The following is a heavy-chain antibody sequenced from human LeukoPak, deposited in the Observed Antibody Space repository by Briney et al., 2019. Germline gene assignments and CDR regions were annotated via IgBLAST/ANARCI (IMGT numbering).Heavy chain of an antibody. Sequence: GGSLRLSCAASGFTFDDYGMSWVRQAPGKGLEWVSGINWNGGSTGYADSVKGRFTISRDNAKNSLYLQMNSLRAEDTALYYCARDYRPCSGGSCYRSWFDPWGQGTLVTVSS. J-gene: IGHJ5*02. CDR1: GFTFDDYG. V-gene: IGHV3-20*04. CDR2: INWNGGST. D-gene: IGHD2-15*01. CDR3: ARDYRPCSGGSCYRSWFDP.